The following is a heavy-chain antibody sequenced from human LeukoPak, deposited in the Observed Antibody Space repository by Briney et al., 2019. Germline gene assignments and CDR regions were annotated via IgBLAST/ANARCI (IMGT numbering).Heavy chain of an antibody. CDR2: INTNTGNP. V-gene: IGHV7-4-1*02. CDR1: GYTLTSYA. J-gene: IGHJ4*02. D-gene: IGHD3-10*01. Sequence: ASVKVSCKASGYTLTSYAMNWVRQAPGQGLEWMGWINTNTGNPTYAQGFTGRFVFSLDTSVSTAYLQISSLKAEDTAVYYCARWAYGSGSYYIGLDYWGQGTLVTVSS. CDR3: ARWAYGSGSYYIGLDY.